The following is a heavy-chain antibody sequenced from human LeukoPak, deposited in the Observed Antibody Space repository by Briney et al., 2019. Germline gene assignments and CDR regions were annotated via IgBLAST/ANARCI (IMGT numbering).Heavy chain of an antibody. CDR3: ASSSMRWFDP. CDR2: ISYDGSNK. J-gene: IGHJ5*02. Sequence: PGGSLRLSCAASGFTFSSYGMHWVRQAPGKGLEWVAVISYDGSNKYYADSVKGRFTISRDNSKNTLYLQMNSLRAEDTAVYYCASSSMRWFDPWGQGTLVTVSS. D-gene: IGHD2/OR15-2a*01. CDR1: GFTFSSYG. V-gene: IGHV3-30*19.